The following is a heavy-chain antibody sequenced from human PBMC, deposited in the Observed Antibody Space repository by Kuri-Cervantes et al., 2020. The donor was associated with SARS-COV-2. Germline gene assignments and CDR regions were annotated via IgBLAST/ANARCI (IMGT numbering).Heavy chain of an antibody. J-gene: IGHJ4*02. V-gene: IGHV3-74*01. CDR3: ARVFCGGDCYSGFDY. Sequence: GGSLRLSCAASGFTFSGHWIHWVRQAPGKGLVWVSRINPDGSYTNNADSVKGRFTLSRDNAKNMLFLQMNSLRAEDTAVYYCARVFCGGDCYSGFDYWGQGTLVTVSS. CDR1: GFTFSGHW. CDR2: INPDGSYT. D-gene: IGHD2-21*02.